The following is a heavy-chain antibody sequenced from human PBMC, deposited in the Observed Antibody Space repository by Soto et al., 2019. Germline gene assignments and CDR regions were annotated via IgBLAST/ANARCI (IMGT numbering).Heavy chain of an antibody. J-gene: IGHJ4*02. V-gene: IGHV3-30*03. CDR1: GFTFTTYG. CDR3: ATERTYSVASGFDY. CDR2: ISYDGSHA. Sequence: QVQLVDSGGGVVQPGRSLRLSCAASGFTFTTYGMHWVRRAPGKGLEWVAVISYDGSHAYYADSVKGRFTISRDNSKNTPYLQINSLRAEDTAVYYCATERTYSVASGFDYWGRGTLVTVSS. D-gene: IGHD1-26*01.